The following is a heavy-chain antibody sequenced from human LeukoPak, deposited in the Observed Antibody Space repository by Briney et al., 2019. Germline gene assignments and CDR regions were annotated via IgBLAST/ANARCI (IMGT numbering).Heavy chain of an antibody. V-gene: IGHV1-46*01. J-gene: IGHJ4*02. CDR2: INPSGGST. CDR1: GYTFTSYY. CDR3: ARDWSGWHGVDY. D-gene: IGHD3-3*01. Sequence: ASVKVSCKASGYTFTSYYMHWVRQAPGQGLEWMGIINPSGGSTSYAQKFQGRVTMTRDTSTSTVYMELRSLRSDDTAVYYCARDWSGWHGVDYWGQGTLVTVS.